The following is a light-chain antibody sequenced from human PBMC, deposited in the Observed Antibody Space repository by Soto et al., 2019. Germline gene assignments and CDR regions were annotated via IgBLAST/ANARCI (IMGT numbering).Light chain of an antibody. J-gene: IGKJ4*01. CDR3: HQYYEWPLT. CDR1: QSVGRS. V-gene: IGKV3D-15*01. Sequence: EIVMTQSPAALSLSPGEGVTLSCRASQSVGRSLAWYQQRPGQAPRLLIYGASTRATGTPVRFSGIGSGTEFTLTISSLQSEDFVVYYCHQYYEWPLTSGGGTKVEIK. CDR2: GAS.